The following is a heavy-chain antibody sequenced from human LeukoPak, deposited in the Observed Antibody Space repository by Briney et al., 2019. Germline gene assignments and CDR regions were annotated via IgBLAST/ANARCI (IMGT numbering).Heavy chain of an antibody. Sequence: SETLSLTCTVSGASISSNSYYWGWIRQPPGRGLEWIGSIYYSGSTYYNPSLKSRITISVDASKNQFSLKLSSVTAADTAVYFWARGRLYCSGGSCPPAHWGQGTLVTVSS. CDR1: GASISSNSYY. D-gene: IGHD2-15*01. CDR2: IYYSGST. CDR3: ARGRLYCSGGSCPPAH. J-gene: IGHJ4*02. V-gene: IGHV4-39*07.